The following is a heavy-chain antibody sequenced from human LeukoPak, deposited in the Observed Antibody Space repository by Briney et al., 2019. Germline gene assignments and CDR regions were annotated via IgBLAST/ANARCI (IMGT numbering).Heavy chain of an antibody. CDR2: INPNSGGT. J-gene: IGHJ4*02. CDR1: GYTFTGYY. V-gene: IGHV1-2*02. Sequence: ASVKVSCKASGYTFTGYYMHWVRQAPGQGLEWMGWINPNSGGTNYAQKFQGRVTMTRDTSISTAYMELSRLRSDDTAVYYCARLMHRSGWYEPDDYWGQGTLVTVSS. CDR3: ARLMHRSGWYEPDDY. D-gene: IGHD6-19*01.